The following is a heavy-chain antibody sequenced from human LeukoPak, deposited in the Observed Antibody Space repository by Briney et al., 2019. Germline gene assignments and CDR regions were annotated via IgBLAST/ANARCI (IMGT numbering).Heavy chain of an antibody. CDR3: AKPLYYYGSGSSPPWNYYYYGMDV. J-gene: IGHJ6*02. CDR1: GFTFSSYA. CDR2: ISGSGGST. V-gene: IGHV3-23*01. Sequence: GGSLRLSCAASGFTFSSYAMSWVRQAPGKGLEWVSAISGSGGSTYYADSVKGRFIISRDNSKNTLYLQMNSLRAEDTAVYYCAKPLYYYGSGSSPPWNYYYYGMDVWGQGTTVTVSS. D-gene: IGHD3-10*01.